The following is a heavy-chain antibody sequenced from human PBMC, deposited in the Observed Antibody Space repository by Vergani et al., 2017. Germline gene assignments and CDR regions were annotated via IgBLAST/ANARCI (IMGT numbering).Heavy chain of an antibody. V-gene: IGHV3-30*18. CDR1: GFTFSSYG. Sequence: QVQLVESGGGVVQPGRSLRLPCAAPGFTFSSYGMHWVRQAPGKGLGWVAVIAYDGSNKYYADSVKGRFTISRDNSKNTLYLQMNSLRAEDTAVYYCAKMCWGDSSVYSGGDYWGQGTLVTVSS. CDR2: IAYDGSNK. D-gene: IGHD3-22*01. J-gene: IGHJ4*02. CDR3: AKMCWGDSSVYSGGDY.